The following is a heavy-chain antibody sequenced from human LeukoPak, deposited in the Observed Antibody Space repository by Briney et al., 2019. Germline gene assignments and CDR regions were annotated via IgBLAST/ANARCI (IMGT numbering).Heavy chain of an antibody. Sequence: SVKVSCKASGGTFGSYVISWVRQAPGQGLEWMGGIIPIFGTAHYAQKFQGRLTITADESTSTVYMEMSSLRSEDTAMYYCAKVGDTALVTGYFDLWGRGTLVTVSS. J-gene: IGHJ2*01. D-gene: IGHD5-18*01. CDR2: IIPIFGTA. CDR3: AKVGDTALVTGYFDL. V-gene: IGHV1-69*13. CDR1: GGTFGSYV.